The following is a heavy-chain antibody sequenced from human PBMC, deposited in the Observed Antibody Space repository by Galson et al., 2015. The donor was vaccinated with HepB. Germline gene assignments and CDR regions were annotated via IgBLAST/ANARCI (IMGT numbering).Heavy chain of an antibody. CDR3: AKEMTYYYGSGTDYGMDV. D-gene: IGHD3-10*01. CDR1: GFTFSSYS. V-gene: IGHV3-21*01. CDR2: ISSSSSYI. J-gene: IGHJ6*02. Sequence: SLRLSCAASGFTFSSYSMNWVRQAPGKGLEWVSSISSSSSYIYYADSVKGRFTISRDNSKNTLYLQMNSRRAEDTAVYYCAKEMTYYYGSGTDYGMDVWGQGTTVTVSS.